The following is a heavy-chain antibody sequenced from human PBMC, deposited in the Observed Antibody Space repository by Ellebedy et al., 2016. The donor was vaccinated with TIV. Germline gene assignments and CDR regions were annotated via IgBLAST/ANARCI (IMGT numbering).Heavy chain of an antibody. V-gene: IGHV1-69*01. Sequence: FQGRITITADESTNTAYMELSSLRSEDTAVYYCARDLSDSWFDSWGQGTLVTVSS. D-gene: IGHD3-22*01. J-gene: IGHJ5*01. CDR3: ARDLSDSWFDS.